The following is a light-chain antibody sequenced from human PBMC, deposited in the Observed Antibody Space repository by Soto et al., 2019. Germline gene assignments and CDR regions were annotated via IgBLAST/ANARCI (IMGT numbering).Light chain of an antibody. V-gene: IGLV3-25*02. J-gene: IGLJ3*02. Sequence: SYELTQPPSVSVSPGQTARITCSGGALPKQYAYWYQQKPGQAPVLVIYKDSERPSGIPERFSGSSSGTTVTLTISGVQAEDDADYYCQSADTSGTWVFGGGTKLTVL. CDR1: ALPKQY. CDR2: KDS. CDR3: QSADTSGTWV.